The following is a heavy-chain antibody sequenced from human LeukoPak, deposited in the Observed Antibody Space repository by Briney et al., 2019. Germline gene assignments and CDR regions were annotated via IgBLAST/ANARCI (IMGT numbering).Heavy chain of an antibody. V-gene: IGHV3-74*01. J-gene: IGHJ4*02. CDR1: GLTFSSYW. D-gene: IGHD6-13*01. CDR2: IDSDGSST. CDR3: ARGTTAEAGIDY. Sequence: GGSLRLSCAASGLTFSSYWMHWVRQAPGKGLVWVSHIDSDGSSTTYGDPAKGRFTISRDNAKNTPYLQMNSLRVEDTAVYYCARGTTAEAGIDYWGQGTLVTVSS.